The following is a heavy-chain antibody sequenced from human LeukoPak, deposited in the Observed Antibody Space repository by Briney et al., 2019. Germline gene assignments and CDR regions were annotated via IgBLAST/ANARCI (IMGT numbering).Heavy chain of an antibody. Sequence: SETLSLTCAVYGGSFSGYYWSWIRQPPGKGLEWIGEINHSGSTNYNPSLKSRVTISVDTSKNQFSLKLSSVTAADTAVYYCARGRFTGTSVRGWFDPWGQGTLVTVSS. V-gene: IGHV4-34*01. CDR1: GGSFSGYY. D-gene: IGHD1-7*01. J-gene: IGHJ5*02. CDR3: ARGRFTGTSVRGWFDP. CDR2: INHSGST.